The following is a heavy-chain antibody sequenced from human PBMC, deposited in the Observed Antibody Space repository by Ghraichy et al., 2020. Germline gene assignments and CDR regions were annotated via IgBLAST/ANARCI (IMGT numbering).Heavy chain of an antibody. CDR3: ASYLRERPMGFDP. D-gene: IGHD3-10*01. CDR1: GGSISSYY. CDR2: VYYSGTT. V-gene: IGHV4-59*01. J-gene: IGHJ5*02. Sequence: SETLSLTCTVSGGSISSYYWSWIRQPPGKGLEWIAYVYYSGTTNYNPSLKSRVTVSVDTSKNQFSLKLNSVTAADTAVYYCASYLRERPMGFDPWGQGTLVTVSS.